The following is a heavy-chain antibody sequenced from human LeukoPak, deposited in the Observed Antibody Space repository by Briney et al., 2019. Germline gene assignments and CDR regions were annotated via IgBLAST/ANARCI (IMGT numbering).Heavy chain of an antibody. CDR2: ISSTT. CDR3: AKDPNNPAYSNYFDY. D-gene: IGHD4-11*01. Sequence: GGSLRLSCAASGFTFSDYYMTWIRQAPGKGLEWVSYISSTTYYADSVKGRFTISRDNSKNTLYLQMNSLRAEDTAVYYCAKDPNNPAYSNYFDYWGQGTLVTVSS. CDR1: GFTFSDYY. J-gene: IGHJ4*02. V-gene: IGHV3-11*01.